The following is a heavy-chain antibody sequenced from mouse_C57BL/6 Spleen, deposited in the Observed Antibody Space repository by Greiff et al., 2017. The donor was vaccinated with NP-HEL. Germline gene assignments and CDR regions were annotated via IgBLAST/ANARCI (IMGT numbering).Heavy chain of an antibody. V-gene: IGHV1-72*01. CDR3: SSSRYYGSSFSFDY. D-gene: IGHD1-1*01. CDR1: GYTFTSYW. J-gene: IGHJ2*01. CDR2: IDPNSGGT. Sequence: QVQLQQPGAELVKPGASVKLSCKASGYTFTSYWMHWVKQRPGRGLEWIGRIDPNSGGTKYNEKFKSKATLTVDKPSSTAYMQLSSLTSEDSAVYYFSSSRYYGSSFSFDYWGQGTTLTVSS.